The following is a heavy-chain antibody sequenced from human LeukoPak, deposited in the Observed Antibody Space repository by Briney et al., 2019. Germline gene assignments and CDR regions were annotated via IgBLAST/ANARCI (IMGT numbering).Heavy chain of an antibody. CDR2: IYHSGRT. CDR3: ARVTGYVIEDNFDY. Sequence: YPSETLSLTCTVSGGSISSSNWWSWVRQPPGKGLEWIGEIYHSGRTNYNPSLKSRVTISIDTSKNQFSLRLRSVTAADTAVYYCARVTGYVIEDNFDYWGQGTLVTVSS. J-gene: IGHJ4*02. D-gene: IGHD2-15*01. CDR1: GGSISSSNW. V-gene: IGHV4-4*02.